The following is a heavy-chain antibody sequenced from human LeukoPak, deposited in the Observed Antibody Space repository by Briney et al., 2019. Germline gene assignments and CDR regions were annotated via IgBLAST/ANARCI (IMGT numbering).Heavy chain of an antibody. CDR3: AKDQHDSSSDY. CDR1: GLTFSSYA. J-gene: IGHJ4*02. V-gene: IGHV3-23*01. Sequence: GGSLRLSCAASGLTFSSYAMSWVRQAPGQGLEWVSAISGSGGSTYYADSVKGRFTISRDNSKNTLYLQMNSLRAEDTAVYYCAKDQHDSSSDYWGQGTLVTVSS. D-gene: IGHD6-6*01. CDR2: ISGSGGST.